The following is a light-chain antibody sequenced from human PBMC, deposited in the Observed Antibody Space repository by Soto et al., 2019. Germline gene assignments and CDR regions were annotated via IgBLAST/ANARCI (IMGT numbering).Light chain of an antibody. J-gene: IGLJ2*01. CDR2: GDN. Sequence: QSVLTQPPSVSGAPGQRGTISCTGGSYNIGANFDVQWYQQVPGSAPKLLIYGDNNRPSGVPDRFSGSKSGTSASLAITGLQGEHEGDYYCQSYDNSLSGSVFGGGTKLTVL. V-gene: IGLV1-40*01. CDR1: SYNIGANFD. CDR3: QSYDNSLSGSV.